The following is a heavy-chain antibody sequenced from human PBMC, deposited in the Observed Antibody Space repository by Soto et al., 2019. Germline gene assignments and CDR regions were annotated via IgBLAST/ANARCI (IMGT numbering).Heavy chain of an antibody. CDR2: IIPIFDIT. V-gene: IGHV1-69*13. CDR3: ARPDEGGYSSNHHYYYALDV. CDR1: GGTFRSYS. D-gene: IGHD3-22*01. J-gene: IGHJ6*02. Sequence: GASVKVSCKASGGTFRSYSISWVRQAPGQGLEWMGGIIPIFDITNYAQKLQGRVTITADESTSTAYMELSSLGSDDTAVYYCARPDEGGYSSNHHYYYALDVWGQGTTVTVSS.